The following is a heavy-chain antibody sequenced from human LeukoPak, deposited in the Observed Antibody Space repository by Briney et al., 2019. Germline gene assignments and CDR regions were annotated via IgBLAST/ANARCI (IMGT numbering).Heavy chain of an antibody. CDR3: AATGYSSSWYPGFDY. CDR2: IYSGGST. D-gene: IGHD6-13*01. J-gene: IGHJ4*02. V-gene: IGHV3-66*01. CDR1: GFTVSSNY. Sequence: GGSLRLSCAASGFTVSSNYMSWVRQAPGKGLEWVSVIYSGGSTYYADSVKGRFTISRDNSKNTLYPQMNSLRAEDTAVYYCAATGYSSSWYPGFDYWGQGTLVTVSS.